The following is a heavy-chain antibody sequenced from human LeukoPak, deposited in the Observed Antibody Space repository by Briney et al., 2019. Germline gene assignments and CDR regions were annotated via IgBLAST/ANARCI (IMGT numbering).Heavy chain of an antibody. CDR1: GYTFTDYY. J-gene: IGHJ3*02. CDR2: IDPDSGGT. V-gene: IGHV1-2*02. D-gene: IGHD3-22*01. Sequence: ASVKVSCKTSGYTFTDYYIHWVRQAPGQGLEWMGCIDPDSGGTKNGKKFQGRVTMTRDTSISTAYMELSRPKSDDTAIYYCAREYYDSSGIKYAFDIWGQGTMVTVSS. CDR3: AREYYDSSGIKYAFDI.